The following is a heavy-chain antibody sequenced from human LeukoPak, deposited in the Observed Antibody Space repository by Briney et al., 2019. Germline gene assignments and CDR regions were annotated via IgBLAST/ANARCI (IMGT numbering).Heavy chain of an antibody. J-gene: IGHJ4*02. CDR3: ARGHYGTTRDY. CDR1: GYTFTSYD. V-gene: IGHV1-8*02. D-gene: IGHD1-1*01. Sequence: EASVKVSCKVSGYTFTSYDINWVRQATGQGLEWMGWMNPNSGNTGYAQKLQGRGTMTRNTSISTAYMELSSLRSEDTAVYYCARGHYGTTRDYWGQGTLVTVSS. CDR2: MNPNSGNT.